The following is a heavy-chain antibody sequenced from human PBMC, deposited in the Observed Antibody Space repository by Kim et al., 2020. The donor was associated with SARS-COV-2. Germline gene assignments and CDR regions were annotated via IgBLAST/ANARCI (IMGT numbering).Heavy chain of an antibody. J-gene: IGHJ3*02. Sequence: ASVKVSCKASGYTFTGYYMHWVRQAPGQGLEWMGWISPNSGGTNYAQKFQGRVTSTRDTSINTGYMELSRVRFDDAAVYYCARERGMGATADAFDIWGQGTMVTVSS. V-gene: IGHV1-2*02. D-gene: IGHD1-26*01. CDR2: ISPNSGGT. CDR3: ARERGMGATADAFDI. CDR1: GYTFTGYY.